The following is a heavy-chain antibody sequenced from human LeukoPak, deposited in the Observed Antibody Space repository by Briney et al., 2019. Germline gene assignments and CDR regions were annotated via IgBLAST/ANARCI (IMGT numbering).Heavy chain of an antibody. V-gene: IGHV1-69*13. CDR2: IIPIFGKA. Sequence: ASVKVSCKASGGTFSTYAVSWVRQAPGQGLEWMGGIIPIFGKADYAQKFQDRVTITADESTSTAYMELSSRRSEDTALYYCARAGEYCSGGSCYSGVYFDYWGQGTLVTVSS. CDR3: ARAGEYCSGGSCYSGVYFDY. CDR1: GGTFSTYA. D-gene: IGHD2-15*01. J-gene: IGHJ4*02.